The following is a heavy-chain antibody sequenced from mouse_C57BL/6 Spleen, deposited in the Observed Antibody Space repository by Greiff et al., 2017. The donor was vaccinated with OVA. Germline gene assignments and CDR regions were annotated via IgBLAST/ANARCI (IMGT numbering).Heavy chain of an antibody. J-gene: IGHJ3*01. CDR3: TTREGSGYVDWFAY. CDR1: GFNIKDYY. CDR2: IDPEDGDT. Sequence: EVQLQQSGAELVRPGASVKLSCTASGFNIKDYYMHWVKQRPEQGLEWIGRIDPEDGDTEYAPKFQGKATMTADTSSNTAYLQLSSLTSEDTAVYYCTTREGSGYVDWFAYWGQGTLVTVSA. V-gene: IGHV14-1*01. D-gene: IGHD3-2*02.